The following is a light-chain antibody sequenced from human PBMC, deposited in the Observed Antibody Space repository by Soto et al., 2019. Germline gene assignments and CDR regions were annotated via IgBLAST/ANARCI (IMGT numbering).Light chain of an antibody. CDR2: AAA. V-gene: IGKV1-39*01. Sequence: DIQMTQSPSSLSASVGDRVTISCRASQTISTNLNWYQQNPGKAPKLLIYAAASWQSGVPSRFSGSRSGTDFTLTISSLQPEDFATYYCQQSSNIPYTFGQGTKLEIK. J-gene: IGKJ2*01. CDR1: QTISTN. CDR3: QQSSNIPYT.